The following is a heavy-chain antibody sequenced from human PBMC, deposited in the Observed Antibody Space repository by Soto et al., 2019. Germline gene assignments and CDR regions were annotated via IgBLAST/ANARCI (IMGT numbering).Heavy chain of an antibody. J-gene: IGHJ5*02. CDR1: GGSISSYY. CDR3: ARGYCSSTICYIWDNWFDP. D-gene: IGHD2-2*02. V-gene: IGHV4-59*01. Sequence: QVQLQESGPGLVKPSETLSLTCTVSGGSISSYYWSWIRQPPGKGLEWIGYIYYSGRTNYNPSLKSRVTISVDTSENQFSLKLSSVTAAATAVYYCARGYCSSTICYIWDNWFDPWGQGTLVTVSS. CDR2: IYYSGRT.